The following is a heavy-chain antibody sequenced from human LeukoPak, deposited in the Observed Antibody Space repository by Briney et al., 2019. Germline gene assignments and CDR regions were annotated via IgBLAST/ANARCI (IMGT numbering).Heavy chain of an antibody. CDR2: IFNTGNT. CDR1: GGSINSHY. D-gene: IGHD3-10*01. CDR3: ASRPADTTWYGVFDY. Sequence: KPSETLSLTCSVSGGSINSHYWSWIRQPPGKRLEWIGYIFNTGNTTYNPSLASRVTMSVDTSRAQFFLRLSPVTAADTAIYYCASRPADTTWYGVFDYWSQGTLVTVSS. V-gene: IGHV4-59*11. J-gene: IGHJ4*02.